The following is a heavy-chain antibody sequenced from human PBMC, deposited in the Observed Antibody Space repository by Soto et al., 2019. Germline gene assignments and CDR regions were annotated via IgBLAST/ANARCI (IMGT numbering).Heavy chain of an antibody. Sequence: QVQLVQSGAEVKKPGASVKVSCKASGYTFTSYGFSWVRQAPGQGLEWVGWISAYNGNTYYAQKLQGRVTMTTDTPTNTAYMELRGLRSDDTAVYYCAREGGAGTAGDYWGQGTLVTVSS. CDR1: GYTFTSYG. CDR3: AREGGAGTAGDY. J-gene: IGHJ4*02. V-gene: IGHV1-18*01. D-gene: IGHD6-19*01. CDR2: ISAYNGNT.